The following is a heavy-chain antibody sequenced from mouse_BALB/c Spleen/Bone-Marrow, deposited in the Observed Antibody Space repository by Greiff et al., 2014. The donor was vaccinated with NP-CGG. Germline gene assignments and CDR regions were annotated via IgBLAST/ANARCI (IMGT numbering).Heavy chain of an antibody. J-gene: IGHJ4*01. CDR3: TRVITAVLATRAMDY. D-gene: IGHD1-1*01. V-gene: IGHV1-5*01. CDR2: IYPGNSDT. CDR1: GYTFTGYW. Sequence: VQLQQSGTVLARPGASVKMSCKASGYTFTGYWMYWVKQRPGQGLEWIGAIYPGNSDTSYNQKFKGKAKLTAVTSTSTAYMELSSLTNEDSAVYYCTRVITAVLATRAMDYWGQGSSVTVSS.